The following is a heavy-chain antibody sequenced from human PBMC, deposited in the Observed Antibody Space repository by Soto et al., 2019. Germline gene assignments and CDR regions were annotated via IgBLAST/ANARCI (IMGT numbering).Heavy chain of an antibody. V-gene: IGHV1-69*02. Sequence: QVQLVQSGAEVKKPGSSVKVSCKASGGTFSSYTISWVRQAPGQGLEWMGRIIPILGIANYAQKFQGRVTITADKSTSTAYMELSSLRSEDTAVYYCARHPWFGDDYFDYWGQGTLVTVSS. CDR1: GGTFSSYT. CDR3: ARHPWFGDDYFDY. J-gene: IGHJ4*02. D-gene: IGHD3-10*01. CDR2: IIPILGIA.